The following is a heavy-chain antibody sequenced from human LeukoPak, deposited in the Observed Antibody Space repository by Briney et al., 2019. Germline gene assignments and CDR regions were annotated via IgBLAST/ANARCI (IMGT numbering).Heavy chain of an antibody. CDR3: ARDREGLAYFDY. J-gene: IGHJ4*02. CDR1: GYTFTGKF. D-gene: IGHD3/OR15-3a*01. V-gene: IGHV1-2*02. CDR2: IDPNSGGT. Sequence: ASVKISCKASGYTFTGKFIHWVRQAPGQGLEWMGWIDPNSGGTDYAQKFRGRVTMTRDTSTSTAYMDLSNLISDDTAVYYCARDREGLAYFDYWGRGTLVTVSS.